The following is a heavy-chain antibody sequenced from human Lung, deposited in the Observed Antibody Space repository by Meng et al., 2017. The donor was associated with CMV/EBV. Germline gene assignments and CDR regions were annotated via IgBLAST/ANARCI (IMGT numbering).Heavy chain of an antibody. D-gene: IGHD2-21*01. V-gene: IGHV1-2*06. Sequence: ASXXVSXKASGDRFTGYYIHWLRQAPGQGLEWMGRIDSNSGGTKYPQKFQGRVSMTRDTSISTAYMELNRLTSDDTALYYCARSRAYYGSDCQPPDYWGQAXPVTVSS. CDR2: IDSNSGGT. J-gene: IGHJ4*02. CDR1: GDRFTGYY. CDR3: ARSRAYYGSDCQPPDY.